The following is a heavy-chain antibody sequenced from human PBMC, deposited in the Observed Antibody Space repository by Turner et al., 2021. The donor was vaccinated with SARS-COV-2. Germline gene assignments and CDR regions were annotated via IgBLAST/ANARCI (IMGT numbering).Heavy chain of an antibody. J-gene: IGHJ5*02. CDR3: ARAAQLTVWFDP. Sequence: QVQLVQSGADVRKPGASVKVSCKASGYTFTDAYLHWVRQAPGQGLEWMGWINPKNGDTDSAQKFQGRVTMTRDTSINTAYMELDSLISDDTAVYYCARAAQLTVWFDPWGQGTLVTVSS. V-gene: IGHV1-2*02. D-gene: IGHD3-9*01. CDR2: INPKNGDT. CDR1: GYTFTDAY.